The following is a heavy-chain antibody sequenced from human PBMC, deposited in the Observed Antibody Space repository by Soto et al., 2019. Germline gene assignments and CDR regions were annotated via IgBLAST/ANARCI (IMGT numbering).Heavy chain of an antibody. CDR1: GFTFSSYA. V-gene: IGHV3-64*01. CDR2: ISSNGGST. CDR3: ARGGYCSSTSCYVTVDDAFDI. D-gene: IGHD2-2*01. J-gene: IGHJ3*02. Sequence: GGSLRLSCAASGFTFSSYAMHWVRQAPGKGLEYVSAISSNGGSTYYAHSVKGRFTISRDNSKNTLYLQMGSLRAEDMAVYYCARGGYCSSTSCYVTVDDAFDIWGQGTMVTVSS.